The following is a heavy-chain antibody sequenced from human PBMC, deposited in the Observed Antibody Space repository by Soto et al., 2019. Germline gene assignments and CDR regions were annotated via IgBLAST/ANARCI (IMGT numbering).Heavy chain of an antibody. CDR3: GSTRNLDV. D-gene: IGHD2-2*01. J-gene: IGHJ6*02. Sequence: QVQLQQWGAGLLKPSETLSLTCAVYGESLSGYYGNWIRQSPGKGLEWIGEINYSGNTNYNPSLKSRVTISIDTSKNQFSSTMNAVTAADTACYYCGSTRNLDVWGQGTTVIVSS. V-gene: IGHV4-34*01. CDR2: INYSGNT. CDR1: GESLSGYY.